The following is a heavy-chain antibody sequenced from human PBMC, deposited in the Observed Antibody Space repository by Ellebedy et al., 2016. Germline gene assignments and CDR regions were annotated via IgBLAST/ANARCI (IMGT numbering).Heavy chain of an antibody. CDR1: GGTFSSYA. D-gene: IGHD3-16*01. J-gene: IGHJ4*02. CDR3: ARGRSFGDLDY. Sequence: SVKVSXXASGGTFSSYAISWVRQAPGQGLEWMGGIIPIFGTANYAQKFQGRVTMTRNTSISTAYMELSSLRSEDTAVYYCARGRSFGDLDYWGQGTLVTVSS. V-gene: IGHV1-69*05. CDR2: IIPIFGTA.